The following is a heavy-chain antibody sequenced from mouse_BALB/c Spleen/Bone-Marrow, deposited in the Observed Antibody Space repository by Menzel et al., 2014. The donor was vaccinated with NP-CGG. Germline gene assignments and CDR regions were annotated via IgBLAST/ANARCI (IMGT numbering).Heavy chain of an antibody. J-gene: IGHJ1*01. V-gene: IGHV1-69*02. Sequence: VQLQESGAELVKPGAPVKLSCKASGYTFTSYWMNWVKQRPGRGLEWIGRIDPSGSETHYNQKFKDKATLTVDKSSSTAYIQLSSLTSEDSAVYYCARFHGYYPYWYFDVWGAGTTVTVSS. CDR1: GYTFTSYW. D-gene: IGHD2-3*01. CDR2: IDPSGSET. CDR3: ARFHGYYPYWYFDV.